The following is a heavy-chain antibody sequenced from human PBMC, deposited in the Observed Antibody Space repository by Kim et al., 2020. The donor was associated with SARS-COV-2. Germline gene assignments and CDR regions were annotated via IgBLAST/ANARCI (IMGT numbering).Heavy chain of an antibody. J-gene: IGHJ4*02. D-gene: IGHD6-19*01. Sequence: GGSLRLSCAASGFTFSSYAMYWVRQAPGEGLEWVAVISYDGSNKYYADSVQGRFTISRDNSKNTLYLQMNSLRAEDTAVYYCARDQEVVAVAGRGYFGYWGQGTLVTVSS. CDR3: ARDQEVVAVAGRGYFGY. V-gene: IGHV3-30-3*01. CDR2: ISYDGSNK. CDR1: GFTFSSYA.